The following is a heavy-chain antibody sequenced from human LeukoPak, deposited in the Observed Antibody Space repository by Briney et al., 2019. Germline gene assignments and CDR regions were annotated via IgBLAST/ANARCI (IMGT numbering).Heavy chain of an antibody. CDR1: GFTFSSYG. D-gene: IGHD2-8*01. Sequence: GRSLRLSCAASGFTFSSYGMHWVRQAPGKGLEWVVDTWFDGKNEHFADSVKGRFTISRDNSKNTLYLQINSLRAEDTAVYYCARDRHCANGVCHSPPGMDVWGQGTTVTVSS. CDR2: TWFDGKNE. J-gene: IGHJ6*02. CDR3: ARDRHCANGVCHSPPGMDV. V-gene: IGHV3-33*01.